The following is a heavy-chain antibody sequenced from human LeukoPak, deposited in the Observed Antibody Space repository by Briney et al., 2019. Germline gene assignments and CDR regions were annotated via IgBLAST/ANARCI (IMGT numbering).Heavy chain of an antibody. CDR1: GDSISSYY. V-gene: IGHV4-39*01. Sequence: SETLSLTCTVSGDSISSYYWSWIRQPPGKGLEWIGSIYYSGSTYYNPSLKSRVTISVDTSKNQFSLKLSSVTAADTAVYYCARYDSSGGFNYWGQGTLVTVSS. J-gene: IGHJ4*02. CDR2: IYYSGST. CDR3: ARYDSSGGFNY. D-gene: IGHD3-22*01.